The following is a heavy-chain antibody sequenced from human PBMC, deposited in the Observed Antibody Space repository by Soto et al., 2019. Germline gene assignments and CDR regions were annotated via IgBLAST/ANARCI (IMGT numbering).Heavy chain of an antibody. CDR1: GYSFSSYC. CDR2: IYPDDSDT. Sequence: GESLKISCKASGYSFSSYCIGWVRQMPGKGLEWMGIIYPDDSDTIYSPSFQGQVTISAERSISTAPLHWSSVKASDTAMYYCGMAGGGSYGFSGSWGQGTLVTVSS. V-gene: IGHV5-51*01. J-gene: IGHJ5*02. D-gene: IGHD5-18*01. CDR3: GMAGGGSYGFSGS.